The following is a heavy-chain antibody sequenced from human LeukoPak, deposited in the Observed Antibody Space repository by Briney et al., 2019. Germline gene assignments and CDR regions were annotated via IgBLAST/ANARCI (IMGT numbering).Heavy chain of an antibody. D-gene: IGHD3-22*01. Sequence: PSETLSLTCTVSGGSISSSSYYWGWIRQPPGKGLEWIGSIYYSGSTYYNPSLKSRATISVDTSKNQFSLKLSSVTAADTAVYYCARGVGSETAPRNYYDSTWVGKFSTLGGDYWGQGTLVTVSS. CDR3: ARGVGSETAPRNYYDSTWVGKFSTLGGDY. J-gene: IGHJ4*02. V-gene: IGHV4-39*01. CDR1: GGSISSSSYY. CDR2: IYYSGST.